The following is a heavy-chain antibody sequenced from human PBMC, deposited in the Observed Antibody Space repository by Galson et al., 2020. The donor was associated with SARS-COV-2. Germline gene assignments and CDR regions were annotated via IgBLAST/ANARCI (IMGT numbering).Heavy chain of an antibody. D-gene: IGHD1-1*01. J-gene: IGHJ4*02. CDR3: ARVTRRSQPGVIDY. Sequence: SETLSLTCTVSGGSISSGGYYWSWNRQHPGKGLEWIGYIYYSGSTYYNPSLKSLVTISVDTSKNQFSLKLSSVTAADTAVYYCARVTRRSQPGVIDYWGQGTLVTVSS. V-gene: IGHV4-31*01. CDR1: GGSISSGGYY. CDR2: IYYSGST.